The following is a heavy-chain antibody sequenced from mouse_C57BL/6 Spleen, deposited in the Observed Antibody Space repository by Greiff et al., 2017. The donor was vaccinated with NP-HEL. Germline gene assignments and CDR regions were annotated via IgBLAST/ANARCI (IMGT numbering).Heavy chain of an antibody. J-gene: IGHJ2*01. V-gene: IGHV1-85*01. D-gene: IGHD3-2*02. CDR2: IYPRDGST. Sequence: VQLQQSGPELVKPGASVKLSCKASGYTFTSYDINWVKQRPGQGLEWIGRIYPRDGSTKYNEKFKGKATLTVDTSSSTAYMELHSLTSEDSAVYFCARRGAQATDYWGQGTTLTVSS. CDR3: ARRGAQATDY. CDR1: GYTFTSYD.